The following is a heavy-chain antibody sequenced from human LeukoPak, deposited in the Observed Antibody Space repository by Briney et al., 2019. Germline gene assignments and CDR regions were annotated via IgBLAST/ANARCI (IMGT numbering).Heavy chain of an antibody. J-gene: IGHJ4*02. V-gene: IGHV3-23*01. Sequence: GGSLRLSCAASGFTFSSYWMSWVRQAPGKGLEWVSAISGSGGSTYYADSVKGRFTISRDNSKNTLYLQMNSLRAEDTAVYYCAKDRRYYYDSSGYYGDYWGQGTLVTVSS. D-gene: IGHD3-22*01. CDR3: AKDRRYYYDSSGYYGDY. CDR2: ISGSGGST. CDR1: GFTFSSYW.